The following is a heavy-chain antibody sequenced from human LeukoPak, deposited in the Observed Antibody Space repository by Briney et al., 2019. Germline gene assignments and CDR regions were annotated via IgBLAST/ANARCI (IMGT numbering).Heavy chain of an antibody. J-gene: IGHJ4*02. CDR3: ARVGYSYGYDFDY. V-gene: IGHV1-2*06. CDR1: GYTFTGYY. CDR2: INPNSGGT. D-gene: IGHD5-18*01. Sequence: ASVKVSCKASGYTFTGYYMHWVRQAPGQGLEWMGRINPNSGGTNYAQKFQGRVTMTRDTSNSTAYMELSRLRSDDTAVYYCARVGYSYGYDFDYWGQGTLVTVSS.